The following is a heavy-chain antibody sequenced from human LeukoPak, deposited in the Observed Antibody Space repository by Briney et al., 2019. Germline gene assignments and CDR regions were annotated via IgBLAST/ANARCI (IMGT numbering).Heavy chain of an antibody. D-gene: IGHD2-21*02. Sequence: GESLKISCKGSGYNFTSHWIGWVRQMPGKGLEWMGIIYPGDSDSRQSPPLRGQVTISADKSINTAYLQWNSLKASDTAMYYCARGHHVVVATATWASDAFDLWGQGTMVTVSS. CDR1: GYNFTSHW. V-gene: IGHV5-51*01. CDR2: IYPGDSDS. J-gene: IGHJ3*01. CDR3: ARGHHVVVATATWASDAFDL.